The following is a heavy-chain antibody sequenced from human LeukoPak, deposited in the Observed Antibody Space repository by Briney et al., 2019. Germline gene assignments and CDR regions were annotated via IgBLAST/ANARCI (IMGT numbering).Heavy chain of an antibody. V-gene: IGHV3-33*01. CDR3: ARDECSGGSSYSSRFDAFDI. CDR2: VRYDGSTK. CDR1: RFTFSNYG. Sequence: GVSLTLSCAASRFTFSNYGMYWLRQAPGKGLEWVAVVRYDGSTKYYAGSVKGLFTISKYSSKTTLYLELNSLRAEDTALYYCARDECSGGSSYSSRFDAFDIWGQGTMVTVSS. D-gene: IGHD2-15*01. J-gene: IGHJ3*02.